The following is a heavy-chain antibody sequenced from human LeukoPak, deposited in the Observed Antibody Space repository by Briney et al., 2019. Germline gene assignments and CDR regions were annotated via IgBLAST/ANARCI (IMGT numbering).Heavy chain of an antibody. CDR1: GGSISSSSYY. J-gene: IGHJ4*02. Sequence: SETLSLTCTVSGGSISSSSYYWGWIRQPPGKGLEWIGYIYYSGSTNYNPSLKSRVTISVDTSKNQFSLKLSSVTAADTAVYYCARQESSGWYIFDYWGQGTLVTVSS. D-gene: IGHD6-19*01. CDR3: ARQESSGWYIFDY. CDR2: IYYSGST. V-gene: IGHV4-61*05.